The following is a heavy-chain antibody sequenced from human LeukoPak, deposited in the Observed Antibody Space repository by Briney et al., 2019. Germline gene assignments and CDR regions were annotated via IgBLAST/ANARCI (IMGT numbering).Heavy chain of an antibody. J-gene: IGHJ1*01. CDR1: GFTFDDYG. CDR2: INWNGGST. Sequence: PGRSLRLSCAASGFTFDDYGMSWVRQAPGKGLEWVSGINWNGGSTGYADSVEGRFTISRDNAKNSLYLQMNSLRAEDTALYYCARGYSSSWYLGYIQHWGQGTLVTVSS. V-gene: IGHV3-20*04. D-gene: IGHD6-13*01. CDR3: ARGYSSSWYLGYIQH.